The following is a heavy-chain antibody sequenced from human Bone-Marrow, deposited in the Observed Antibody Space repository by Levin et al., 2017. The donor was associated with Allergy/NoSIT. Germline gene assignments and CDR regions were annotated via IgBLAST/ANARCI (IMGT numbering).Heavy chain of an antibody. V-gene: IGHV3-9*01. D-gene: IGHD2-15*01. J-gene: IGHJ4*02. CDR3: ARDKRAATPSYLDD. CDR2: ISWNSGSR. CDR1: GFTFDDYA. Sequence: SLKISCAASGFTFDDYAMHWVRQAPGKGLEWVSGISWNSGSRGYADSVKGRFTISRDNAKNSLYLQMNSLRPEDTALYYCARDKRAATPSYLDDWGQGTLVTVSS.